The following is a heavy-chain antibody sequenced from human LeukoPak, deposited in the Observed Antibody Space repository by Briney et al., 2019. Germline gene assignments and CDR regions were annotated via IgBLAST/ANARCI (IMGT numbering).Heavy chain of an antibody. D-gene: IGHD1-26*01. J-gene: IGHJ4*02. CDR1: GGSISSSSYY. Sequence: PSETLSLTCTVSGGSISSSSYYWSWIRQPPGKGLEWIGYIYYSGSTNYNPPLKSRVTISVDTSKNQFSLKLSSVTAADTAVYYCARGVGALLNYWGQGTLVTVSS. V-gene: IGHV4-61*01. CDR2: IYYSGST. CDR3: ARGVGALLNY.